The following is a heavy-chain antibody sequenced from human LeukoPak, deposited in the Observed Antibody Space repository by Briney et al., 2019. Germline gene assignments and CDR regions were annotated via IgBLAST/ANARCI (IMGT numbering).Heavy chain of an antibody. CDR3: ARELQYYGSGSSGYYFDY. D-gene: IGHD3-10*01. CDR1: GFTFDDYG. Sequence: GGSLRLSCAASGFTFDDYGMSWVRQAPGKGLEWVSGINWNGGSTGYADSVKGRFTISRDNAKNSLYLQMNSLRAEDTASYYCARELQYYGSGSSGYYFDYWGQGTPVTVSS. V-gene: IGHV3-20*04. CDR2: INWNGGST. J-gene: IGHJ4*02.